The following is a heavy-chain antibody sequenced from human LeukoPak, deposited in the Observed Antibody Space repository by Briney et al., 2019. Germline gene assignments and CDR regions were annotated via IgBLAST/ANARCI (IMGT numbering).Heavy chain of an antibody. V-gene: IGHV4-59*11. J-gene: IGHJ4*02. CDR3: ATIKRGNIFGYFDF. CDR2: MLDTVTT. CDR1: GASMNTHY. D-gene: IGHD5-18*01. Sequence: SETLSLTCAVSGASMNTHYWSWIRQPPGKGLEWIGYMLDTVTTKDNPSLKSRFTLSADTSNNHFSLRLPSVTAADTAVYYCATIKRGNIFGYFDFWGQGIPVTVSS.